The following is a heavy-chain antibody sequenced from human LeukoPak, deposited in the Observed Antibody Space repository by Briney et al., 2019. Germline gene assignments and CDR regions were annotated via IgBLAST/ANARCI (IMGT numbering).Heavy chain of an antibody. D-gene: IGHD2-15*01. J-gene: IGHJ4*02. V-gene: IGHV3-48*03. CDR1: GFTFSSYE. CDR3: AKAPVTSCRGAFCYPFDY. CDR2: ISSRGSTI. Sequence: GGSLRLSCAASGFTFSSYEMNWVRQAPGKGLEWVSYISSRGSTIYYADSVKGRFTISRDNAKNSLYLQMNSLRVEDTDVYYCAKAPVTSCRGAFCYPFDYWGQGTLVTVSS.